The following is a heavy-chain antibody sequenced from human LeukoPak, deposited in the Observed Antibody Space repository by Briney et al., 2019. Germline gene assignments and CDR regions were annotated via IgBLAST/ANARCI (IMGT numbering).Heavy chain of an antibody. CDR1: GGSISSYY. Sequence: SETLSLTCTVSGGSISSYYWSWIRQPAGQGLEWIGRIYTSGSTNYNPSLKSRVTMSVDTSKHQFSLKLSSVTAADTAVYYCASISTTNYYYMDVWGKGTTVTVSS. V-gene: IGHV4-4*07. CDR3: ASISTTNYYYMDV. CDR2: IYTSGST. D-gene: IGHD4-17*01. J-gene: IGHJ6*03.